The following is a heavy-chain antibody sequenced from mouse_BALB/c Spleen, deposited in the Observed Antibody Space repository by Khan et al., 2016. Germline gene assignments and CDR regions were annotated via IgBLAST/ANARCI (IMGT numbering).Heavy chain of an antibody. CDR1: GYTSANYW. Sequence: QVQLKQSGAELARPGASVRLSCKASGYTSANYWMQWVKQRPGQGLEWIGSIYPGDGDTRYSQKFKDKATLTADKSSSSAYMHLRSVASEDSAVYYCAEALFVYWGQGTLVTVSA. V-gene: IGHV1-87*01. J-gene: IGHJ3*01. CDR3: AEALFVY. CDR2: IYPGDGDT.